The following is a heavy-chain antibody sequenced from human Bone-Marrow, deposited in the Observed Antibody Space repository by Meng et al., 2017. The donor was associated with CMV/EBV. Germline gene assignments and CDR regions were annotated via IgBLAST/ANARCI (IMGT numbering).Heavy chain of an antibody. CDR2: IIPILGIA. J-gene: IGHJ4*02. Sequence: SVKVSCKASGGTFSSYTISWVRQAPGQGLEWMGRIIPILGIANYAQKFQGRVTITADKSTSTAYMELSSVTAADTAVYYCARSGGYSYGSVKFGGIKDWGQGTLVTVSS. CDR1: GGTFSSYT. CDR3: ARSGGYSYGSVKFGGIKD. D-gene: IGHD5-18*01. V-gene: IGHV1-69*02.